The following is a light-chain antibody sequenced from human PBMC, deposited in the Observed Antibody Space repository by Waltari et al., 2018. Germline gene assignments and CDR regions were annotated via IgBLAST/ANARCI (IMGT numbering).Light chain of an antibody. V-gene: IGLV2-11*01. CDR3: CSYAGSYSLV. CDR2: DVS. J-gene: IGLJ2*01. CDR1: SSDVGGYNY. Sequence: QSALTQPRSVSGSPGQSVTISCTGTSSDVGGYNYVSWYQQHPGKAPKLRIYDVSTRPSGVPDRFSGSKSGNTASLTISELQAEDEADYHCCSYAGSYSLVFGGGTKLTVL.